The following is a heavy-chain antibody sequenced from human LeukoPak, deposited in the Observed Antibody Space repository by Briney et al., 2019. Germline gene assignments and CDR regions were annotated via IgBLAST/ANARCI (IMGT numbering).Heavy chain of an antibody. CDR2: TNHSGST. CDR1: GGSFSGYY. Sequence: PSETPSLTCAVYGGSFSGYYWSWIRQPPGKGLEWIGETNHSGSTNYNPSLKSRVTISVDTSKNQFSLKLSSVTAADTAVYYCARGLGARDYWGQGTLVTVSS. D-gene: IGHD1-26*01. J-gene: IGHJ4*02. V-gene: IGHV4-34*01. CDR3: ARGLGARDY.